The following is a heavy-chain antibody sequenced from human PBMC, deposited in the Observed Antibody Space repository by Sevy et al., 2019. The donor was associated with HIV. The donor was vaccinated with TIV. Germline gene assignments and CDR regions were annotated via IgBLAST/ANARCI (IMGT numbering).Heavy chain of an antibody. J-gene: IGHJ6*02. Sequence: SETLSLTCTVSGGSISSYYWSWIQQPPGKGLEWIGYIYYSGSTNYNPSLKSRVTISVDTSKNQFSLKLSSVTAADTAVYICARDGGDHDYYYYYGMDVWGQGTTVTVSS. V-gene: IGHV4-59*01. CDR2: IYYSGST. CDR1: GGSISSYY. CDR3: ARDGGDHDYYYYYGMDV. D-gene: IGHD4-17*01.